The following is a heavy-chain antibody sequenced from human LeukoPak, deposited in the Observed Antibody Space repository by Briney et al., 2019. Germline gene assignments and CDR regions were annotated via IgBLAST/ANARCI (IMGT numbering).Heavy chain of an antibody. D-gene: IGHD5-18*01. Sequence: PGGSLRLSCAASGFTFDDYAMHWVRQAPGKGLEWVSVIRGGGAVAFYADSVKGRFTISRDNSRNTLYLHMNSLTADDTAVYYCGKSSSSYGNDALDIWGQGTMVTVSS. J-gene: IGHJ3*02. CDR1: GFTFDDYA. CDR2: IRGGGAVA. V-gene: IGHV3-23*01. CDR3: GKSSSSYGNDALDI.